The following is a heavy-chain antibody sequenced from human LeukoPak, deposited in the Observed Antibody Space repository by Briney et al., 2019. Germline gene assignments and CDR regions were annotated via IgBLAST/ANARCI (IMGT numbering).Heavy chain of an antibody. Sequence: SETLSLTCTVSGGSISSSSYYWGWIRQPPGKGLEWIGSIYYSGSTYYNPSLKSRVTISVDTSKNQLSLKLSSVTAADTAVYYCARGRGYDFWSGYYTRYFDYWGQGTLVTVSS. CDR1: GGSISSSSYY. J-gene: IGHJ4*02. V-gene: IGHV4-39*07. CDR3: ARGRGYDFWSGYYTRYFDY. CDR2: IYYSGST. D-gene: IGHD3-3*01.